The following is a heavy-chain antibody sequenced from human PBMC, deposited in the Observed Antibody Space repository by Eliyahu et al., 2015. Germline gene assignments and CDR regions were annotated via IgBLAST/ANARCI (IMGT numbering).Heavy chain of an antibody. D-gene: IGHD1-1*01. J-gene: IGHJ6*03. CDR2: IIPILGIA. V-gene: IGHV1-69*08. Sequence: QVQLVQSGAEVKKPGSSVKVXCKASGGXFSSXTXSWVRQAPGQGLGXMGRIIPILGIANYAQKFQGRVTITADKSTSTAYMELSSLRSEDTAVYYCARDDDGERRHEYYYYYMDVWGKGTTVTVSS. CDR3: ARDDDGERRHEYYYYYMDV. CDR1: GGXFSSXT.